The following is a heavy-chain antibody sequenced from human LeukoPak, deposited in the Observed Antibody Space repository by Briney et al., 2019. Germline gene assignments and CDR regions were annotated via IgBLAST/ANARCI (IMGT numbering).Heavy chain of an antibody. Sequence: SETLSLTRTVSGGSISSYYWSWIRQPPGKGLEWIGYIYYSGSTNYNPSLKSRVTISVDTSKNQFSLKLSSVTAADTAVYYCARGTTVTTLGYWGQGTLVTVSS. CDR1: GGSISSYY. CDR3: ARGTTVTTLGY. D-gene: IGHD4-17*01. CDR2: IYYSGST. V-gene: IGHV4-59*01. J-gene: IGHJ4*02.